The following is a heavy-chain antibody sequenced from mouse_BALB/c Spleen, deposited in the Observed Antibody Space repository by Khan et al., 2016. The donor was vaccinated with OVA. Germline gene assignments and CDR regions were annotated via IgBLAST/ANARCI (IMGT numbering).Heavy chain of an antibody. CDR1: GYSITSDYA. Sequence: EVQLQESGPGLVKPSQSLSLTCTVTGYSITSDYAWNWIRQFPGNKLEWMGYISYSGSTNYNPALKSRISITRDTSKNQFSLQLNYVTTEDTATYYCARDGSRCNYAMDYWGQGTSVTVSA. D-gene: IGHD2-3*01. CDR2: ISYSGST. CDR3: ARDGSRCNYAMDY. V-gene: IGHV3-2*02. J-gene: IGHJ4*01.